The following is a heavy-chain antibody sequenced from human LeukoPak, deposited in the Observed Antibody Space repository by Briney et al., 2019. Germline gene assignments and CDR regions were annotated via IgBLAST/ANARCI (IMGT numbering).Heavy chain of an antibody. CDR3: GTSLKAVATIRPL. CDR1: GFTFSTYG. Sequence: PGGSLRLSCAASGFTFSTYGMSWVRQAPGKGLEWVSSISGNGVNTLYADSVKGRFTISRDNSKSTVYLQMNSLRAEDTAVYYCGTSLKAVATIRPLWGQGTLVTVSS. D-gene: IGHD5-12*01. V-gene: IGHV3-23*01. J-gene: IGHJ4*02. CDR2: ISGNGVNT.